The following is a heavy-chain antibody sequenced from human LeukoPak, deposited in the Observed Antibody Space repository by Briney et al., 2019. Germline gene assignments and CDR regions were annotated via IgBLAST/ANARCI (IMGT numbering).Heavy chain of an antibody. CDR1: GYTFTSYD. D-gene: IGHD3/OR15-3a*01. CDR3: ARAPSWTTESYYYMDV. Sequence: VASVKVSCKASGYTFTSYDINWVRQATGQGLEWMGWMNPNSGNIGCAQKFQGRVTMTKNTSITTAYMELSSLRSEDTAVYYCARAPSWTTESYYYMDVWGKGTTVTVSS. CDR2: MNPNSGNI. J-gene: IGHJ6*03. V-gene: IGHV1-8*01.